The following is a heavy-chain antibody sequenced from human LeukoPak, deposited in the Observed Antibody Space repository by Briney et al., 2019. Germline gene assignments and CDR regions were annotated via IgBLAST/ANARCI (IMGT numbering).Heavy chain of an antibody. V-gene: IGHV1-46*01. J-gene: IGHJ6*02. CDR1: GYTFTSYY. D-gene: IGHD3-3*01. CDR2: INPSGGST. CDR3: ARDVYYDFWSGYFLNYYYYGMDV. Sequence: ASVKVSCKASGYTFTSYYMHWVRQAPGQGLEWMGIINPSGGSTSYAQKFQGRVTMTRDTSTSTVYMELSSLRSEDTAVYYCARDVYYDFWSGYFLNYYYYGMDVWGQGTTVTVSS.